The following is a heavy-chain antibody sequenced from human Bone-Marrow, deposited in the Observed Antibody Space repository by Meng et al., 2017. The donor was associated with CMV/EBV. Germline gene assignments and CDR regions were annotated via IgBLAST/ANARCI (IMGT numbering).Heavy chain of an antibody. J-gene: IGHJ5*02. Sequence: GYYMHWVRQAPGKGLEWMGWINPNSGGTNYAQKFQGRVTMTRDTSISTAYMELSRLRSDDTAVYYCARARGPTVTTSRLKGSNWFDPWGQGTLVTVSS. CDR2: INPNSGGT. CDR3: ARARGPTVTTSRLKGSNWFDP. D-gene: IGHD4-11*01. V-gene: IGHV1-2*02. CDR1: GYY.